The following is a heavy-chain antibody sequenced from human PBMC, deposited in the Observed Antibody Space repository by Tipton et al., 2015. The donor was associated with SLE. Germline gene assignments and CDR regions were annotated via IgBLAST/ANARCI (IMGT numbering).Heavy chain of an antibody. CDR3: ARDPTDTVMVSDAFDI. CDR2: MNSNSGNT. V-gene: IGHV1-8*01. J-gene: IGHJ3*02. Sequence: QVQLVQSGAEVKKPGASVKVSCKASGYSFSNYDVNWVRQAPGQGLEWMGWMNSNSGNTGYAQKFQGRVTMTTDTSTSTAYMELRSLRSDDTAVYFCARDPTDTVMVSDAFDIWGQGTMITVSS. D-gene: IGHD5-18*01. CDR1: GYSFSNYD.